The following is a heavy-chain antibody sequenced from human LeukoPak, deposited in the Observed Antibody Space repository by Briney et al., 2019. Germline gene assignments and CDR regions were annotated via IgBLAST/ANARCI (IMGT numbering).Heavy chain of an antibody. CDR2: INPNSGGT. V-gene: IGHV1-2*02. J-gene: IGHJ5*02. Sequence: ASVKVSCKASGYTFTGYYMHWVRQAPGQGLEWMGWINPNSGGTNYAQKFQGRVTMTRNTSISTAYMELSSLRSEDTAVYYCARTIVVVPAAWGSKNWFDPWGQGTLVTVSS. D-gene: IGHD2-2*01. CDR1: GYTFTGYY. CDR3: ARTIVVVPAAWGSKNWFDP.